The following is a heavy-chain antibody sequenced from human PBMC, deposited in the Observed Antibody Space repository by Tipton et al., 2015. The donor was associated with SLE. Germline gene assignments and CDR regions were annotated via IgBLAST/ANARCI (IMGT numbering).Heavy chain of an antibody. CDR1: GFTFSSYA. D-gene: IGHD3-16*01. V-gene: IGHV3-33*08. CDR3: ARGRGGEFLDY. Sequence: SLRLSCATSGFTFSSYALSWVRRAPGKGLGWVAVIWYDGSNKFYADSVKGRFTISRDNAKNTVSLQMNSLSVEDTAVYFCARGRGGEFLDYWGQGTLVTVSS. J-gene: IGHJ4*02. CDR2: IWYDGSNK.